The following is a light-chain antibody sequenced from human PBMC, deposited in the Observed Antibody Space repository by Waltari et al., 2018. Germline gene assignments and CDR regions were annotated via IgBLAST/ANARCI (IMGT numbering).Light chain of an antibody. J-gene: IGLJ2*01. V-gene: IGLV3-19*01. CDR1: SLRSYY. CDR2: GKN. CDR3: NSWDSSGNHLV. Sequence: SSELTQDPAVSVALGQTVRITCQGDSLRSYYASRYQQKPGQAPVLVIYGKNNRPSGIPDRFAGSSSGNTASLTITGAQAEDEADYYCNSWDSSGNHLVFGGGTKLTVL.